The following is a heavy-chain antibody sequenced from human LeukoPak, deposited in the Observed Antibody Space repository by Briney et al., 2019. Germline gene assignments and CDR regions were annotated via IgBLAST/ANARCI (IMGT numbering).Heavy chain of an antibody. CDR3: ARHIAAAGMV. Sequence: ASVKVSCKASGYTFTSYGISWVRQVAGQGLEGMGWISAYNGNTNYAQKLQGRVTMTTDTSTSTAYMELRSLRSDDTAVYYCARHIAAAGMVWGRGTLVTVSS. CDR1: GYTFTSYG. D-gene: IGHD6-13*01. J-gene: IGHJ4*02. CDR2: ISAYNGNT. V-gene: IGHV1-18*01.